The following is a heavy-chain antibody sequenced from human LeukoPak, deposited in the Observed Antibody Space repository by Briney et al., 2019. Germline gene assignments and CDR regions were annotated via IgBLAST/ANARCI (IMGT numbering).Heavy chain of an antibody. D-gene: IGHD2-15*01. Sequence: GGSLRLSCAASGSTFNTYAMQWVRQAPGKGLEYVSVIDSIGDSTYYANSVKGRFTISRDNSKNTLYLQMGSLRAEDMAVYYCARSSQYSRVPDYWGQGTLVTVSS. CDR1: GSTFNTYA. CDR2: IDSIGDST. J-gene: IGHJ4*02. CDR3: ARSSQYSRVPDY. V-gene: IGHV3-64*01.